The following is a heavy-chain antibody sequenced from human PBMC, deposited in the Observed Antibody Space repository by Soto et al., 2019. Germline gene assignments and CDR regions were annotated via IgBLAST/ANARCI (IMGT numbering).Heavy chain of an antibody. V-gene: IGHV3-23*01. CDR1: GFPFSSYS. D-gene: IGHD3-16*01. CDR2: ISSSGNST. Sequence: EEQLLESGGGLVQPGGSLRLSCVASGFPFSSYSLTWVRQAPGKGLEWVSAISSSGNSTYYADSVKGRFTISRDNSKNALYLQMNSLRAEDTAVYYCAKGGKILGPWGQGPLVTVSS. CDR3: AKGGKILGP. J-gene: IGHJ5*02.